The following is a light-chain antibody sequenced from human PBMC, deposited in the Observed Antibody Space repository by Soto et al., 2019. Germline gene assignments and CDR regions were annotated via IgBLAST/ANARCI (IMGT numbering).Light chain of an antibody. CDR2: EVS. Sequence: QSVLTQPASVSGSPGQSITISCTGTSSDVGDYKYVSWYQQHPGKAPKLLIYEVSNRPSGVSSRFSGSKSGDTASLTISGLQAEDEADYYCSSYARSTTFYLAFGGGTKLTVL. J-gene: IGLJ2*01. CDR3: SSYARSTTFYLA. V-gene: IGLV2-14*01. CDR1: SSDVGDYKY.